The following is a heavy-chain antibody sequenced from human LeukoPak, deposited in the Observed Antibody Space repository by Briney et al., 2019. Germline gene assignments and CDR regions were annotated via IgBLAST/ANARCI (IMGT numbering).Heavy chain of an antibody. CDR1: GFTFDDYG. J-gene: IGHJ6*04. D-gene: IGHD3-10*02. V-gene: IGHV3-20*04. CDR2: INWNGGST. CDR3: AELGITMIGGV. Sequence: GGSMRLSCAASGFTFDDYGMSWVRQAPGKGLEWVSGINWNGGSTGYADSVKGRFTISRDNAKNSLYLQMNSLRAEDTAVYYCAELGITMIGGVWGKGTTVTISS.